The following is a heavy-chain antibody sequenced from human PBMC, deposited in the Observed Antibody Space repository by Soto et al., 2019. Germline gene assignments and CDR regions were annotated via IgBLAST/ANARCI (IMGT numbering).Heavy chain of an antibody. Sequence: EVQLLETGGGLVQPGGSLRLSCAASGFTFSSYAMSWVRQAPGKGLEWVSAISGSGGSTYYADSVKGRFTISRDNSKNSLYLQMNSLRAEDTDVYYCAKSATVVTLYYFDYWGQGTLVTVSS. CDR1: GFTFSSYA. CDR2: ISGSGGST. D-gene: IGHD4-17*01. V-gene: IGHV3-23*01. J-gene: IGHJ4*02. CDR3: AKSATVVTLYYFDY.